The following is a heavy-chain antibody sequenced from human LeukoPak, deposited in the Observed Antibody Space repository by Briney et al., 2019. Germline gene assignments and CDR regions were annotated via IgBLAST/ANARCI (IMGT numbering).Heavy chain of an antibody. J-gene: IGHJ4*02. D-gene: IGHD3-3*01. Sequence: GGSLRLSCTASGFTFSSYGMHWVRQAPGKGLGRVAVISYDGSNKYYADSVKGRFTISRDNSKNTLYVQMNSLRAEDTAVYYCARDPAKFWSGHDYWGQGTLVTVSS. CDR3: ARDPAKFWSGHDY. CDR1: GFTFSSYG. V-gene: IGHV3-30*03. CDR2: ISYDGSNK.